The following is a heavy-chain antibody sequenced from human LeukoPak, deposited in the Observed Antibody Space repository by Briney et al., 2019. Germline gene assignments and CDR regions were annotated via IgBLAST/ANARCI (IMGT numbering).Heavy chain of an antibody. V-gene: IGHV3-7*01. CDR3: ARHRSGGSQDDAFDI. CDR1: GFTFSSYN. J-gene: IGHJ3*02. Sequence: GGSLRLSCAASGFTFSSYNMNWVRQAPGKGLEWVADIKQDGSEKYYVDSVKGRFTISRQNAKNSLFLQMNSLRAEDTAVYYCARHRSGGSQDDAFDIWGQGTLVTVSS. D-gene: IGHD2-15*01. CDR2: IKQDGSEK.